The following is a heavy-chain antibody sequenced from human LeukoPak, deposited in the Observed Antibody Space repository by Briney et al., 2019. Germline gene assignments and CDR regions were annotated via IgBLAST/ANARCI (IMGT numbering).Heavy chain of an antibody. D-gene: IGHD6-13*01. J-gene: IGHJ1*01. CDR3: VSTPGYSSSWYTYLQH. Sequence: ASVKVSCKASGYTFTSYGISWVRQAPGQGLEWMGWISAYNGNTNYAQKLQGRVTMNTDTSTSTAYMELRSLRSDDTAVYYCVSTPGYSSSWYTYLQHWGQGTLVTVSS. V-gene: IGHV1-18*01. CDR1: GYTFTSYG. CDR2: ISAYNGNT.